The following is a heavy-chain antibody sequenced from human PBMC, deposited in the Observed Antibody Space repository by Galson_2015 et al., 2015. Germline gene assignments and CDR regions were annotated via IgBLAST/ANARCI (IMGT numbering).Heavy chain of an antibody. CDR2: ISYDGSNK. D-gene: IGHD1-26*01. Sequence: SLRLSCAASGFTFSSYGMHWVRQAPGKGLEWVAVISYDGSNKYYADSVKGRFTISRDNSKNTLYLQMNSLRAEDTAVYYCAKDRSYGVVGATNFDYWGQGTLVTVSS. J-gene: IGHJ4*02. V-gene: IGHV3-30*18. CDR1: GFTFSSYG. CDR3: AKDRSYGVVGATNFDY.